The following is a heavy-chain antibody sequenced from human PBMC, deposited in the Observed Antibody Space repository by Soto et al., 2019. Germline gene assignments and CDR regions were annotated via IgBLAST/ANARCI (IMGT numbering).Heavy chain of an antibody. J-gene: IGHJ4*02. CDR3: ARGRLWSIDF. CDR2: ISSDSGTI. Sequence: PGGSLRLSCVVSGFSFRIYSMNWVRQAPGKGLEWISYISSDSGTIYYADSLKGRFTISRDNGKNSLYLQMNSLTDEDTAVYYCARGRLWSIDFWGQGTLVTVST. V-gene: IGHV3-48*02. CDR1: GFSFRIYS. D-gene: IGHD3-10*01.